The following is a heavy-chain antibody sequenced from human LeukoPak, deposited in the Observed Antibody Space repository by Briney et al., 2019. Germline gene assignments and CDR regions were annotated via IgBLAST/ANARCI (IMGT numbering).Heavy chain of an antibody. D-gene: IGHD1-1*01. J-gene: IGHJ4*02. CDR3: AKPGETSNYYFDS. CDR2: ISNSGRST. CDR1: GFTFSTYD. Sequence: GMSLRLSCAASGFTFSTYDMSWVRQAPGKGLEWVSTISNSGRSTYYADSVKGRFTISRDNSKNTLYLQMNSLRAEDTALYYCAKPGETSNYYFDSWGQGTLVTVSP. V-gene: IGHV3-23*01.